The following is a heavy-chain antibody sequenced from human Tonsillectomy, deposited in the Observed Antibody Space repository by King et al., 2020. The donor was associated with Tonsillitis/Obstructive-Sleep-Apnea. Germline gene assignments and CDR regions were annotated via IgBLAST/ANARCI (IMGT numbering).Heavy chain of an antibody. J-gene: IGHJ6*04. Sequence: VQLVESGAEVKKPGESLRISCQGSGYSFSNYWITWVRQMPGKGLEWMGRIDPSDSYVNYSPSFQGHVSISVDKSINTAYVQWSSLKASDTAVYYCARLADKAMNSDFFYGMVVWRKGTTVTGSS. CDR2: IDPSDSYV. D-gene: IGHD5-18*01. CDR1: GYSFSNYW. V-gene: IGHV5-10-1*03. CDR3: ARLADKAMNSDFFYGMVV.